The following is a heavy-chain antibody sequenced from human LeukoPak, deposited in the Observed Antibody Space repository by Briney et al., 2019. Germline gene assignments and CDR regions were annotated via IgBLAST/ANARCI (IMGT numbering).Heavy chain of an antibody. D-gene: IGHD2-15*01. V-gene: IGHV1-69*06. CDR1: GGTFSSYA. J-gene: IGHJ6*03. CDR2: IIPIFGTA. CDR3: AINQAGYCGGGSCYRHEFYYMDV. Sequence: ASVKVSCKASGGTFSSYAISWVRQAPGQGLEWMGGIIPIFGTANYAQKFQGRVTITADKSTSTAYMELSSLRSEDTARYYCAINQAGYCGGGSCYRHEFYYMDVWGKGTSVTVSS.